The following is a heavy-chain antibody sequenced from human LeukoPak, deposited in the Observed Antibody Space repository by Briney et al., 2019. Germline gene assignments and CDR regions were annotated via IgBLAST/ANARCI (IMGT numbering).Heavy chain of an antibody. CDR1: GFTFSSYW. CDR2: IKQDGSEK. CDR3: ARNSRGYSYDYHKKDYYYYYMDV. D-gene: IGHD5-18*01. Sequence: GGSLRLSCAASGFTFSSYWMSWVRQAPGKGLEWVANIKQDGSEKYYVDSVKGRFTISRDNAKNSLYLQMNSLRAEDTAVYYCARNSRGYSYDYHKKDYYYYYMDVWGKGTTVTVSS. V-gene: IGHV3-7*01. J-gene: IGHJ6*03.